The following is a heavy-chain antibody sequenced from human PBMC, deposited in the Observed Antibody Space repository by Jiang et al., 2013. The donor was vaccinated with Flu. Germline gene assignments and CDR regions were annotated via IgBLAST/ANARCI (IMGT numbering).Heavy chain of an antibody. J-gene: IGHJ4*02. V-gene: IGHV4-59*01. D-gene: IGHD3-22*01. CDR2: ISYSGIN. CDR1: GGSISNYY. CDR3: ARFYFDSAGYSFDY. Sequence: VKPSETLSLTCTVSGGSISNYYWSWIRQPPGKGLEWIGYISYSGINNNNPSLKSRLTISIDTSKNQFSLKLSSVTAADTAVYYCARFYFDSAGYSFDYWGQGILVTVSS.